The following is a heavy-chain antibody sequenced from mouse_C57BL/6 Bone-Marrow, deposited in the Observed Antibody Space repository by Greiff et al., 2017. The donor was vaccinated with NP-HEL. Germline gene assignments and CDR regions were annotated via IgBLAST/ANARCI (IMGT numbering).Heavy chain of an antibody. CDR1: GYSITSGYY. Sequence: EVQVVESGPGLVKPSQSLSLTCSVTGYSITSGYYWNWIRQFPGNNLEWMGYISYDGSNNYNPSLKNRISITRDTSKNQFFLKLNSVTTEDTATYYCARYYGNYVYYAMDYWGQGTSVTVSS. V-gene: IGHV3-6*01. CDR3: ARYYGNYVYYAMDY. CDR2: ISYDGSN. D-gene: IGHD2-1*01. J-gene: IGHJ4*01.